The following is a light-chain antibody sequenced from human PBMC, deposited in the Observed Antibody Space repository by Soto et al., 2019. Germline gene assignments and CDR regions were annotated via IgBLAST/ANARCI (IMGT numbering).Light chain of an antibody. V-gene: IGKV3-15*01. CDR3: QQYNDWPYT. CDR2: SAS. CDR1: QSVNNN. Sequence: EIVMTQSPATLSLSPGERATLSCRASQSVNNNLAWYQQKPGQTPRLLIYSASTRATGIPSRFSGSGSGTEFTLSISSLQSEDFGLYYCQQYNDWPYTFDRGTKLEIK. J-gene: IGKJ2*01.